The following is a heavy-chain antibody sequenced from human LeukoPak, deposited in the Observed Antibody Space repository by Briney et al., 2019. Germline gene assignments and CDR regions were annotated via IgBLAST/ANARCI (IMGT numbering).Heavy chain of an antibody. J-gene: IGHJ6*03. CDR1: GYSISSGYY. D-gene: IGHD4-11*01. CDR3: AREGLQYPCYYYYMDV. CDR2: IYHSGST. Sequence: PSETLSLTCTVPGYSISSGYYWGWIRQPPGKGLEWIGSIYHSGSTYYNPSLKSRVTISVDTSKNQFSLKLSSVTAADTAVYYCAREGLQYPCYYYYMDVWGKGTTVTVSS. V-gene: IGHV4-38-2*02.